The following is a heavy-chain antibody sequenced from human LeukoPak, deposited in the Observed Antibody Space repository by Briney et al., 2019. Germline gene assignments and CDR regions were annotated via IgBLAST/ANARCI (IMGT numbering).Heavy chain of an antibody. V-gene: IGHV4-38-2*02. CDR1: GYSISSGYY. J-gene: IGHJ4*02. D-gene: IGHD3-10*01. Sequence: PSETLSLTCTVSGYSISSGYYWGWIRQPPGKGLEWIGSIYHIGSTYDNPSLKSRLTISVDTSKNQFSLKLSSVTAADTAVYYCARHSYYYGSEPPPRHDYWGQGTLVTVSS. CDR2: IYHIGST. CDR3: ARHSYYYGSEPPPRHDY.